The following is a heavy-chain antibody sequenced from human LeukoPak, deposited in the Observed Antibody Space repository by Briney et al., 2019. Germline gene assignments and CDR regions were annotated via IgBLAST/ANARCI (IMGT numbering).Heavy chain of an antibody. Sequence: SETLSLTCSVSGGSISSSSYYWSWIRQPPGKGLEWIRYIYYSGSTNYNPSLKSRVTISVDTPKNQFSLKLSSVTAADTAVYYCARDDRRFDYFDYWGQGTLVTVSS. CDR2: IYYSGST. D-gene: IGHD3-22*01. V-gene: IGHV4-61*01. CDR3: ARDDRRFDYFDY. CDR1: GGSISSSSYY. J-gene: IGHJ4*02.